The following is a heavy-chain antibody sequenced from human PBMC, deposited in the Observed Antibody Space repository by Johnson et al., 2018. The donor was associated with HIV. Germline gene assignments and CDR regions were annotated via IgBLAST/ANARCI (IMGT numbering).Heavy chain of an antibody. CDR2: IQSKTDGGTT. V-gene: IGHV3-15*01. CDR3: ARGPSVVTLHAFDL. J-gene: IGHJ3*01. CDR1: GFTFSNAW. Sequence: VQLVESGGGLVKPGGSLRLSCAASGFTFSNAWMSWVRQAPGTGLEWVGRIQSKTDGGTTDYAAPVTGRFTISRDDSKNTLYLQMNSLRAGDTAVYYCARGPSVVTLHAFDLWGQGTLVTVSS. D-gene: IGHD4-23*01.